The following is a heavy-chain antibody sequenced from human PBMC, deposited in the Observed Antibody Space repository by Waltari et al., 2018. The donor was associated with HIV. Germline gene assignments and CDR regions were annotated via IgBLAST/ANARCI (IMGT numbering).Heavy chain of an antibody. Sequence: QLQLQESGPGLVKPSATLSLTCTVAGGSISSTNYYWGGIRQLPNKGLEWIGSISYRVNTYYNPSLKSRVTISVDTSKNQFSLKVSSVIAADTAVYYCARRLLVGSTEGAGDYWGQGTLVTVSS. D-gene: IGHD1-26*01. V-gene: IGHV4-39*01. J-gene: IGHJ4*02. CDR3: ARRLLVGSTEGAGDY. CDR2: ISYRVNT. CDR1: GGSISSTNYY.